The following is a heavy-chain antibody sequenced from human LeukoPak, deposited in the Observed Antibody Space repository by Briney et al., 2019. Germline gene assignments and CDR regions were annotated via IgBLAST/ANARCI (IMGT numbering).Heavy chain of an antibody. V-gene: IGHV4-34*01. CDR2: INHSGST. Sequence: SETLSLTCAVYGGSFSGYYWSWIRQPPGKGLERIGEINHSGSTNYNPSLKSRVTISVDTSKNQFSLKLSSVTAADTAVYYCASLRDYYDSSVNRPAIYYFDYWGQGTLVTVSS. D-gene: IGHD3-22*01. CDR3: ASLRDYYDSSVNRPAIYYFDY. J-gene: IGHJ4*02. CDR1: GGSFSGYY.